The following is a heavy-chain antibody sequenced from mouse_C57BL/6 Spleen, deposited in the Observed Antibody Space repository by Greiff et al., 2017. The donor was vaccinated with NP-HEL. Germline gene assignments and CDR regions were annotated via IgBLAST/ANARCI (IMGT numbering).Heavy chain of an antibody. V-gene: IGHV1-81*01. J-gene: IGHJ4*01. CDR3: AREGATDDGYSYAMDY. CDR1: GYTFTSYG. Sequence: QVQLQQSGAELARPGASVKLSCKASGYTFTSYGISWVKQRTGQGLEWIGEIYPRSGNTYYNEKFKGKATLTADKSSITAYMELRSLTSEDSAVYFCAREGATDDGYSYAMDYWGQGTSVTVSS. CDR2: IYPRSGNT. D-gene: IGHD2-3*01.